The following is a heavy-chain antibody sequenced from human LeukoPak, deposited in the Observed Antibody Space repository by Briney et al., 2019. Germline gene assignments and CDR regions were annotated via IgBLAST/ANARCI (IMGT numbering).Heavy chain of an antibody. CDR3: ARHSRLSSGWFSWFDP. V-gene: IGHV4-39*01. CDR2: IYYSGST. D-gene: IGHD6-19*01. J-gene: IGHJ5*02. CDR1: GGSISSSSYY. Sequence: SETLSLTCTVSGGSISSSSYYWGWIRQSPGKGLEWIGSIYYSGSTYYNPSLKSRVTMSVDTSKNHFSLKLSSVTAADTALYYCARHSRLSSGWFSWFDPWGQGTLVTVSS.